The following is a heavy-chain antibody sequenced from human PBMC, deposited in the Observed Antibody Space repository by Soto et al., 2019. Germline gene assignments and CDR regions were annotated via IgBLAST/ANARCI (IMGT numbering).Heavy chain of an antibody. CDR3: ARRKGDYYDSSGYHYYFDY. V-gene: IGHV1-2*02. CDR1: GYTFTDYY. CDR2: INPNSGGT. Sequence: QVQLVQSGAAVKKPGASVKVSCKASGYTFTDYYVHWVRQAPGLGLEWMGWINPNSGGTKSAQKFQGRVTMTRDTSISTAYMELSRLRSDDTAVYYCARRKGDYYDSSGYHYYFDYWGQGTLVTVSS. J-gene: IGHJ4*02. D-gene: IGHD3-22*01.